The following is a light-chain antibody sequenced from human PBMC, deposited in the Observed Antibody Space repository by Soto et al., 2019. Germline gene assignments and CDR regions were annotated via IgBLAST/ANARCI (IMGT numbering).Light chain of an antibody. CDR3: QQRKNWSPIT. J-gene: IGKJ5*01. V-gene: IGKV3-11*01. CDR2: ASS. Sequence: EIALTQSPATLSLSPGEAATISCRTSQNVDKFLAWYQQRPGQPPRLLIFASSNSATGVPVRFSGSGSATVYTLTIGSLVHEDSAVYYCQQRKNWSPITFGQGTRLEIK. CDR1: QNVDKF.